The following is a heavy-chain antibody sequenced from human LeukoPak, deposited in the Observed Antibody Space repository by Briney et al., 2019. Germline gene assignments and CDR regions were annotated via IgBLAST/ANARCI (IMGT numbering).Heavy chain of an antibody. CDR3: ARVSGGYYYDSSGYYYESHGPPFDY. V-gene: IGHV4-61*02. J-gene: IGHJ4*02. CDR2: IYISGST. D-gene: IGHD3-22*01. Sequence: SETLSLTCTVSGGSFSSGLYYWTWIRQPAGKGLEWIGRIYISGSTNYNPSLKSRVTISRDTSKNQFSLKLSSVTAADTAVYYCARVSGGYYYDSSGYYYESHGPPFDYWGQGTLVTVSS. CDR1: GGSFSSGLYY.